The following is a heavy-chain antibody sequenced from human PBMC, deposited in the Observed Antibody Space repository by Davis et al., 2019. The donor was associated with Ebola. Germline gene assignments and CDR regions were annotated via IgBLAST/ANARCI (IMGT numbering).Heavy chain of an antibody. J-gene: IGHJ5*02. CDR1: GFTFSSYA. D-gene: IGHD6-13*01. V-gene: IGHV3-23*01. CDR2: ISGSGGST. Sequence: GESLKISCAASGFTFSSYAMSWVRQAPGKGLEWVSAISGSGGSTYYADSVKGRFTISRDNSKNTLYLQMNSLRAEDTAVYYCAKGLRSWYVETNWFDPWGQGTLVTVSS. CDR3: AKGLRSWYVETNWFDP.